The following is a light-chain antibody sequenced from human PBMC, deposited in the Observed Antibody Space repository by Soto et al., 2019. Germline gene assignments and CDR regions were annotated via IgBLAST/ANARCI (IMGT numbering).Light chain of an antibody. Sequence: EILLTQSPCTLSLSPGDRATLSCRASQSVSRSYLGWYQQKPGHAPRLLMYGASIRAAGVPDRFSGSGSGTEFTLTIRRLEHEDFTVYYCHHYETFGQGTKVDIK. V-gene: IGKV3-20*01. CDR3: HHYET. J-gene: IGKJ1*01. CDR2: GAS. CDR1: QSVSRSY.